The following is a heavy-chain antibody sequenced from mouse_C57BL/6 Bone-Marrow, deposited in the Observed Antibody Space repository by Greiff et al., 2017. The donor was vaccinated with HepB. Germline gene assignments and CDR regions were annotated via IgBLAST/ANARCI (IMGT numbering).Heavy chain of an antibody. Sequence: QVQLKQPGAELVKPGASVKLSCKASGYTFTSYWMHWVKQRPGQGLEWIGMIHPNSGSTNYNEKFKSKATLTVDKSSSTAYMQLSSLTSEDSAVYYCAGLHYYAMDYWGQGTSVTVSS. J-gene: IGHJ4*01. D-gene: IGHD2-2*01. CDR2: IHPNSGST. CDR1: GYTFTSYW. CDR3: AGLHYYAMDY. V-gene: IGHV1-64*01.